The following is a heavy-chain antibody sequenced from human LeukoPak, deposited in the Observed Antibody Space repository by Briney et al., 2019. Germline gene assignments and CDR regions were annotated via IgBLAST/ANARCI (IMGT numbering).Heavy chain of an antibody. J-gene: IGHJ4*02. CDR1: EFTFSSYE. CDR3: AKTSGWHHDY. CDR2: IGSGASSV. D-gene: IGHD6-19*01. V-gene: IGHV3-48*03. Sequence: PGGSLRLSCAASEFTFSSYEMNWVRQAPGKGLEWVSYIGSGASSVYYADSVKGRFTISRDNAKNSLYLQMNSLRAEDTAVYYCAKTSGWHHDYWGQGTLVTVSP.